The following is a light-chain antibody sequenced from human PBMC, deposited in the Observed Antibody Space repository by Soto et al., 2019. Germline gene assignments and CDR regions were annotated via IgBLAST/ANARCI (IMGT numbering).Light chain of an antibody. Sequence: DIVMTQSPATLSVSPGERATLSCRASQSVSNKLAWYQQKPGQAPRLLIYGASTRATGIPARFSGSGSGTEFTLTISSLQSEDFAVYCCQQYNQWPLTFGGGTKVEI. J-gene: IGKJ4*01. CDR3: QQYNQWPLT. CDR2: GAS. CDR1: QSVSNK. V-gene: IGKV3-15*01.